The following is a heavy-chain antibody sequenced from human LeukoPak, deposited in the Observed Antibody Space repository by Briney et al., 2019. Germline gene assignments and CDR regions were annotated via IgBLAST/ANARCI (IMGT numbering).Heavy chain of an antibody. Sequence: GGSVRHSCAASGFTFSSYAMSWVRQSPGRGLEWVSAISGSGGSTYYADSVKGRFTISRDNSKNTLYLQMNSLRAEDTAVYYCAFSYGSGSYCRFWGQGTLVTVS. D-gene: IGHD3-10*01. J-gene: IGHJ4*02. V-gene: IGHV3-23*01. CDR3: AFSYGSGSYCRF. CDR2: ISGSGGST. CDR1: GFTFSSYA.